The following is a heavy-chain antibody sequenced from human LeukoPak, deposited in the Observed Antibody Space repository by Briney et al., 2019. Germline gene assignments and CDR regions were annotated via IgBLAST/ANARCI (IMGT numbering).Heavy chain of an antibody. CDR2: IGTAGDT. CDR1: GFTFSSYD. CDR3: ARDRGSGYYDY. Sequence: PGGSLRLSCAASGFTFSSYDMHWVRHATGKGLEWVSAIGTAGDTYYPGSVKSRFTISRENAKNSLYLQMNSLRAGDTAVYYCARDRGSGYYDYWGQGALVTVSS. J-gene: IGHJ4*02. V-gene: IGHV3-13*01. D-gene: IGHD3-22*01.